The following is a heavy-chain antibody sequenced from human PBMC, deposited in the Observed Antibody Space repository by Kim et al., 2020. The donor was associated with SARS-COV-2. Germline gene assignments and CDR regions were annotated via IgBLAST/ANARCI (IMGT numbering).Heavy chain of an antibody. CDR2: GSP. J-gene: IGHJ4*02. CDR3: TRDNGEMVF. D-gene: IGHD2-8*01. Sequence: GSPNNNPSTKSRVNITVATSKYQFSLKLSSVTAADTAVYYCTRDNGEMVFWGQGTLVTVSS. V-gene: IGHV4-59*01.